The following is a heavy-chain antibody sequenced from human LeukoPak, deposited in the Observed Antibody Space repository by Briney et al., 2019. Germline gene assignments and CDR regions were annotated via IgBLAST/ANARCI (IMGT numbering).Heavy chain of an antibody. Sequence: GGSLRLSCAASGFAFSSYSMNWVRQAPGKGLEWVSSISSSSSYIYYADSVKGRFTISRDNAKNSLYLQMNSLRAEDTAVYYCARESQWLVCDYWGQGTLVTVSS. J-gene: IGHJ4*02. D-gene: IGHD6-19*01. CDR1: GFAFSSYS. CDR2: ISSSSSYI. CDR3: ARESQWLVCDY. V-gene: IGHV3-21*01.